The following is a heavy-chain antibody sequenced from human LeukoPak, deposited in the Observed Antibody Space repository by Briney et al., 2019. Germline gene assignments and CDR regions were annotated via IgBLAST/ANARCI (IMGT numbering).Heavy chain of an antibody. CDR1: GGSISSYY. CDR3: ARGPYCSGGSCYGYFDY. J-gene: IGHJ4*02. CDR2: IYYSGST. Sequence: SETLSLTCTVSGGSISSYYWSWIRQPPGNGLEWIGYIYYSGSTNYNPSLKSRVTISVDTSKNQFSLKLSSVTAADTAVYYCARGPYCSGGSCYGYFDYWGQGTLVTVST. D-gene: IGHD2-15*01. V-gene: IGHV4-59*01.